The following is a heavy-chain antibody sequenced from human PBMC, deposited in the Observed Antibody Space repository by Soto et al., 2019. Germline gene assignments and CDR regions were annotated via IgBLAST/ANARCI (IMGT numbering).Heavy chain of an antibody. Sequence: PSETLSLTCTVSYGAITGYYWSWIRQSPGEGLEWIGYVYNTGSPSYNPSLKSRVTMSVDASTNQFSLILTSVTATDTAVYYCAGERLTGSGYFDYWGQGTLVTVSS. CDR3: AGERLTGSGYFDY. V-gene: IGHV4-59*01. CDR1: YGAITGYY. CDR2: VYNTGSP. D-gene: IGHD3-22*01. J-gene: IGHJ4*02.